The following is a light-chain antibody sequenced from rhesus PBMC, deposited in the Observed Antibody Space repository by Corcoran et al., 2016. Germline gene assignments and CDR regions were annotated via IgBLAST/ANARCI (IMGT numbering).Light chain of an antibody. J-gene: IGKJ4*01. CDR3: LQHNSYPLT. CDR2: AAS. Sequence: DIQMTQSPSSLSASVGDTVTITCRASQGISSYLNWFQQKPGKAPKLLIYAASSLESGVPSRFSGSGSGTDFTLTISSLQTEDFAVYYCLQHNSYPLTFGGGTKVELK. V-gene: IGKV1-28*03. CDR1: QGISSY.